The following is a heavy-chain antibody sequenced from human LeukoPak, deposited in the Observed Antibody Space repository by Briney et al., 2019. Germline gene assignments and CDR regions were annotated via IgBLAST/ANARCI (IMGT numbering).Heavy chain of an antibody. CDR3: AKDHRTPNRPPYYFDY. V-gene: IGHV3-23*01. J-gene: IGHJ4*02. Sequence: GGSLRLSCAASGFTFSSYAMSWVRQAPGKGLEWVSAISGSGGSTYYADSVKGRFTISRDNSKNTLYLQMDSLRAEDTAVYYCAKDHRTPNRPPYYFDYWGQGTLVTASS. D-gene: IGHD1-14*01. CDR2: ISGSGGST. CDR1: GFTFSSYA.